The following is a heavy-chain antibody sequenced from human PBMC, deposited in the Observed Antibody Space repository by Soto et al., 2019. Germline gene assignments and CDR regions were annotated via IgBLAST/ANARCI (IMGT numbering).Heavy chain of an antibody. V-gene: IGHV3-11*01. D-gene: IGHD3-22*01. CDR1: GFTFSYYY. Sequence: PGGSLRLSCAASGFTFSYYYMSWIRQSPGKGLEWVSYISSSGSTIYYADSVKGRFTISRDNAKNSLYLQMNSLRAEDTAVYYCARGHDSSGYYQYYFDYWGQGTLVTVSS. J-gene: IGHJ4*02. CDR2: ISSSGSTI. CDR3: ARGHDSSGYYQYYFDY.